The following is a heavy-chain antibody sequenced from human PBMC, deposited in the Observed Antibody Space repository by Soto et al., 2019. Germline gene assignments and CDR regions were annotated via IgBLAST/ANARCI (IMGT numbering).Heavy chain of an antibody. CDR2: IKSKTDDGTT. Sequence: EVQLVESGGGLVKPGGSLTISCAASGFTFNKAWMNWVRQAPGKGLEWVGRIKSKTDDGTTDYAAPVKGRFTISRDDSKNTLYLQMNSLKSEDTAVYFCTTDAAGGDSLDYWGQGTLVTVSS. V-gene: IGHV3-15*07. CDR1: GFTFNKAW. D-gene: IGHD2-21*02. J-gene: IGHJ4*02. CDR3: TTDAAGGDSLDY.